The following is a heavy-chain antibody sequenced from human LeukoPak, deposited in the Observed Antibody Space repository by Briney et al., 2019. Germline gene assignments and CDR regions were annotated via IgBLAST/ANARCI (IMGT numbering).Heavy chain of an antibody. Sequence: PGRSLRLSCAASGFTFSSYWMHWVRQAPGKGLVWVSRINSDGSSTTYADSVKGRFTISRDNAKNTLYLQMNSLRDEDTAVYYCARDPYGPGWFDRWGQGTLVTVSS. V-gene: IGHV3-74*01. CDR1: GFTFSSYW. CDR2: INSDGSST. J-gene: IGHJ5*02. D-gene: IGHD4-17*01. CDR3: ARDPYGPGWFDR.